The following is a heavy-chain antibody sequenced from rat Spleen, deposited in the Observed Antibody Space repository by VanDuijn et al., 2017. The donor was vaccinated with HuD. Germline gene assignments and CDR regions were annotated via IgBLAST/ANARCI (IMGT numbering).Heavy chain of an antibody. CDR3: ARSRVYDY. D-gene: IGHD1-4*01. CDR2: ISYEGSST. CDR1: RFNFSDYT. Sequence: EVQLVESGGGLVQPGRSMKLSCAASRFNFSDYTMAWVRQAPKKGLEWVASISYEGSSTYYRDSVKGRFTVSRDNAKSTLYLQMDSLRSEDTATYYCARSRVYDYWGQGVMVTVSS. J-gene: IGHJ2*01. V-gene: IGHV5-22*01.